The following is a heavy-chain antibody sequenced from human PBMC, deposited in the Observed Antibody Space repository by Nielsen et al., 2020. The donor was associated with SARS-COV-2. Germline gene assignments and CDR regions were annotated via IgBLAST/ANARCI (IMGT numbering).Heavy chain of an antibody. CDR3: ARGGGNFTP. CDR1: GYSFANYG. V-gene: IGHV1-18*04. D-gene: IGHD4-23*01. CDR2: ISYNGDT. J-gene: IGHJ5*02. Sequence: ASVKVSCKASGYSFANYGISWVRQAPGQGLEWMGWISYNGDTNYSEKFQGRVTMTRDTFTSTGYMELRSLRFDDTAVYYCARGGGNFTPWDQGTLVTVSS.